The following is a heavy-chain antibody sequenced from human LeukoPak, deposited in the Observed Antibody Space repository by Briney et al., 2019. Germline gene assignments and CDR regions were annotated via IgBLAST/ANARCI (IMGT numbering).Heavy chain of an antibody. V-gene: IGHV3-30*04. Sequence: GGSLRLSCVASGLTLAGHSMHWVRQAPGKGLEWVAVVGGDEKTIFYADSLRGRFTISRDNSKNTVYPQMNSLRAEDTAVYYCAKDRLSGSYYDGAFDIWGQGTMVTVSS. J-gene: IGHJ3*02. CDR1: GLTLAGHS. D-gene: IGHD1-26*01. CDR2: VGGDEKTI. CDR3: AKDRLSGSYYDGAFDI.